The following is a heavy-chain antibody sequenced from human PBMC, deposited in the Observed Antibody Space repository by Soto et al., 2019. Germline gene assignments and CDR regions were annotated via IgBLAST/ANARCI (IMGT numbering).Heavy chain of an antibody. CDR2: IWNHGRED. CDR3: VRGPWLVGDVTSFDY. D-gene: IGHD6-19*01. V-gene: IGHV3-33*01. CDR1: GFTFSTYG. Sequence: QVHLVESGGGVVQPGRSLRLSCAASGFTFSTYGMHWVRQAPGKGLEWVTLIWNHGREDSYADSVKGRFTISRDNSKNTLDLQTNSLRADDTAVYYCVRGPWLVGDVTSFDYWGQGTLVTVSS. J-gene: IGHJ4*02.